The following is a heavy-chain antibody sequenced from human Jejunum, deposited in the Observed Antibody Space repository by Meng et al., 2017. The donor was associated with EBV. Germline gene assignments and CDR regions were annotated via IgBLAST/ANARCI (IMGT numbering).Heavy chain of an antibody. J-gene: IGHJ5*02. V-gene: IGHV4-39*07. D-gene: IGHD6-19*01. CDR1: GGSISNNLYS. CDR3: ARYSSSSGWLDP. Sequence: QVRLQESGPGLVKSSETLSLPCTVSGGSISNNLYSWGWIRQPPGKGLEWIGTIYYSGNTYYSPSLKSRVTISVDTSKNQFSLQLNSVTAADTAVYYCARYSSSSGWLDPWGQGTLVTVSS. CDR2: IYYSGNT.